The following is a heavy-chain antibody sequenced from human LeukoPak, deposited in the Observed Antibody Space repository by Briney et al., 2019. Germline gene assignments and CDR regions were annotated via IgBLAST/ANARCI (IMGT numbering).Heavy chain of an antibody. D-gene: IGHD3-10*01. Sequence: PGRSLRLSCAASGFTVSSNYMSWVRQAPGKGLEWVSVIYSGGSTYYADSVKGRFTISRDNSKNTLYLQMNSLRAEDTAVYYCARGYYYGSGSYYPYAFDIWGQGTMVTVSS. CDR2: IYSGGST. CDR3: ARGYYYGSGSYYPYAFDI. J-gene: IGHJ3*02. V-gene: IGHV3-66*01. CDR1: GFTVSSNY.